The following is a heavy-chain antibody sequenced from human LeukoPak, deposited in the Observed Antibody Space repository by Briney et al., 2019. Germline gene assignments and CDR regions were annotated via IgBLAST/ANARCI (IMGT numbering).Heavy chain of an antibody. CDR3: ARDLGSGGSCYRN. CDR1: GFTGYG. D-gene: IGHD2-15*01. J-gene: IGHJ4*02. CDR2: ISWNGGSA. V-gene: IGHV3-20*04. Sequence: GGSLRLSCAASGFTGYGMSWVRQRPGKGLEWVAGISWNGGSAGYADSVKGRFTISRDNAKSTLYLQMNSLRAEDTAVYYCARDLGSGGSCYRNWGQGTLVTLSS.